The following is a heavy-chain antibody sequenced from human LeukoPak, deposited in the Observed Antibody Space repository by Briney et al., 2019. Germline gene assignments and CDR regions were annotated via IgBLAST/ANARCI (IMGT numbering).Heavy chain of an antibody. V-gene: IGHV4-4*02. Sequence: SGTLSLTCAVSGGSISSYNWWSWVRQPPGKGLEWIGEIYHGGSTNYNPSLKSRVTISVDKSKNQFSLRLSSVTAADTAVHYCARERSTSGTDSDCYFDLWGRGTLVTVSS. J-gene: IGHJ2*01. D-gene: IGHD1-1*01. CDR3: ARERSTSGTDSDCYFDL. CDR1: GGSISSYNW. CDR2: IYHGGST.